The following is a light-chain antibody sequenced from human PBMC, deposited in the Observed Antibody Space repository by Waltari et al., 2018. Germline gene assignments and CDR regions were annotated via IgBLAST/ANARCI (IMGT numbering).Light chain of an antibody. J-gene: IGKJ4*01. V-gene: IGKV4-1*01. CDR2: WAS. CDR3: QQYYSTPLT. Sequence: DIVMTQSPDSLAVSLGERATINCKSSQSVLYSSNNKNYLAWYQQKPGQPPKLLIYWASTRESGVPDRFSGSGSGTDFTLTINSLQAADVAGYYCQQYYSTPLTFGGGTKVEIK. CDR1: QSVLYSSNNKNY.